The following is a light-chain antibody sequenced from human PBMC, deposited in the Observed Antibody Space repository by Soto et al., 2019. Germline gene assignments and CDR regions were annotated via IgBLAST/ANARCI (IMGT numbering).Light chain of an antibody. J-gene: IGLJ3*02. CDR2: KDI. CDR1: ALPNQY. V-gene: IGLV3-25*02. Sequence: SYELTQPPSVSVSPGQTARITCSGDALPNQYAYWYQQRPGQAPVVVIYKDIERPSGIPERFSGSSSGTTVTLTISGVQAEDEADYYCQSADTSDNNWVFGGGTKVTVL. CDR3: QSADTSDNNWV.